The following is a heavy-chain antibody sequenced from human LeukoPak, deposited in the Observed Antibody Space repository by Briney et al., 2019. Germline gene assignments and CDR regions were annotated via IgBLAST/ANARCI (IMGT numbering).Heavy chain of an antibody. CDR1: GFTSSTYE. CDR3: ARAVGATDSLDY. V-gene: IGHV3-48*03. D-gene: IGHD1-26*01. Sequence: PGGTLRLSCAASGFTSSTYEMNWVRQAPGKGLEWVSYISSSGSTIYYADSVKGRFTISRDNAKSSLYLQMNSLRAEDTAIYFCARAVGATDSLDYWGQGTLVTVSS. J-gene: IGHJ4*02. CDR2: ISSSGSTI.